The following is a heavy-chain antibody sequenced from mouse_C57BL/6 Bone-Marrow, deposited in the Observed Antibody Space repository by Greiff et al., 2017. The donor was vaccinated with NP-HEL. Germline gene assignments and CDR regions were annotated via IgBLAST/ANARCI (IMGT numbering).Heavy chain of an antibody. Sequence: VQLVESGGDLVKPGGSLKLSCAASGFTFSSYGMSWVRQTPDKRLEWVATISSGGSYTYYPDSVKGRFTISRDNAKNTLYLQMSSLKSEDTAMYYCVRRFRGYYAMDYWGQGTSVTVSS. CDR1: GFTFSSYG. J-gene: IGHJ4*01. CDR3: VRRFRGYYAMDY. CDR2: ISSGGSYT. V-gene: IGHV5-6*01. D-gene: IGHD3-3*01.